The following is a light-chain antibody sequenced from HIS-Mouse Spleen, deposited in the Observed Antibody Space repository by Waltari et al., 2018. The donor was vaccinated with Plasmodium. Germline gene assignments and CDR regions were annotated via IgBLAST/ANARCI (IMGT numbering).Light chain of an antibody. CDR2: KAS. V-gene: IGKV1-5*03. J-gene: IGKJ1*01. CDR3: QQYNSYWT. CDR1: PSISSW. Sequence: DIQMTQSPSTLSASVGDRVTITCRASPSISSWLAWYQQKPGKAPKLLIYKASSLESGVPSRVSGSGAGTEFTLTISSLQPDDFATYYCQQYNSYWTFGQGTKVEIK.